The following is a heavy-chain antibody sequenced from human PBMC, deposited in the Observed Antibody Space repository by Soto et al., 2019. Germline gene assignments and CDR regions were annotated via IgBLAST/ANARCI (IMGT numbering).Heavy chain of an antibody. Sequence: QVQLVQSGAEVKKPGASVKVSCKASGYTCTSYGISWVRQSPGQGLEWMGWISAHNGNTKYAQKVQGRVTMTTDTYTSTAYMELRSLRSDDTAVYYCARDLAAGMIDYWGQGTLVTVSS. CDR3: ARDLAAGMIDY. CDR1: GYTCTSYG. J-gene: IGHJ4*02. V-gene: IGHV1-18*01. D-gene: IGHD6-13*01. CDR2: ISAHNGNT.